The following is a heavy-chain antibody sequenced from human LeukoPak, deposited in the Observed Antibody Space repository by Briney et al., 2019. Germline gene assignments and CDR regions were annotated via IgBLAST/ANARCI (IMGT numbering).Heavy chain of an antibody. Sequence: PGGSLRLSCAASGFTFSSYDMHWVRQATGKGLEWVSAIGTAGDTYYPGSVKGRFTISRENAKNSLYLQMNSLRAGDTAVYYCARGSFHSWHNYYYYYYYGMDVWGQGTTVTVSS. D-gene: IGHD6-13*01. CDR3: ARGSFHSWHNYYYYYYYGMDV. J-gene: IGHJ6*02. V-gene: IGHV3-13*01. CDR1: GFTFSSYD. CDR2: IGTAGDT.